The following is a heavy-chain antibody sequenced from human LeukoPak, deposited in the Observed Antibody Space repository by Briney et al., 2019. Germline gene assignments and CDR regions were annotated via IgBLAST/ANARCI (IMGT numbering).Heavy chain of an antibody. J-gene: IGHJ6*02. D-gene: IGHD5-12*01. CDR2: INHSGST. V-gene: IGHV4-34*01. CDR1: XGXFXXXY. CDR3: ARNLWLRPIYYYYGMDV. Sequence: TXXVXXGXFXXXYWSWIRQPPGKGLEWIGEINHSGSTNYNPSLKSRVTISVDTSKTQFSLKLSSVTAADTAVYYCARNLWLRPIYYYYGMDVWGQGTTVTVSS.